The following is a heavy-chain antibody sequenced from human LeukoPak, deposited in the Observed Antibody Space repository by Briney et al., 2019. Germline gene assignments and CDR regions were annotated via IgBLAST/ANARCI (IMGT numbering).Heavy chain of an antibody. Sequence: GGSLRLSCAASGFAFTSYAMNWVRQAPGKGLEWVSAISGSGVSTYYADSVKGRFTISRDNSKNMLYLQMNSLRAEDTAVYYCAKDGPLVGPYYFDYWGQGTLVTVSS. CDR2: ISGSGVST. D-gene: IGHD1-26*01. V-gene: IGHV3-23*01. J-gene: IGHJ4*02. CDR1: GFAFTSYA. CDR3: AKDGPLVGPYYFDY.